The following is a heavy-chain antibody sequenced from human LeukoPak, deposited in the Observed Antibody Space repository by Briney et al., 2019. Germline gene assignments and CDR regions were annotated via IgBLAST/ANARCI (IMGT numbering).Heavy chain of an antibody. D-gene: IGHD3-3*01. CDR2: MYSSGST. CDR3: ARGSFERSGTFDH. J-gene: IGHJ4*02. V-gene: IGHV4-61*02. CDR1: GGSISSGSYY. Sequence: SETLSLTCTVSGGSISSGSYYWSWIRQPAGKGLEWIGRMYSSGSTSYTPSLQSRVTISLDTSKNQVSLKLSSVTAAATAVYYCARGSFERSGTFDHWGQGTLATVSS.